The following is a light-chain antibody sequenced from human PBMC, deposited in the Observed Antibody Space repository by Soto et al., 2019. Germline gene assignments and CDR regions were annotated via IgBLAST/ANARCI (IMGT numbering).Light chain of an antibody. CDR3: QTWGTGSVV. J-gene: IGLJ2*01. Sequence: QSVLTQSPSASASLGASVKLTCTRTSGRSSYAIAWHQQQPERGPRYLMKLNSDGSHSKGDGTPDRFSGSSSGAERYLTISSLQSGDEAYYYCQTWGTGSVVFGGGTKLTVL. V-gene: IGLV4-69*01. CDR1: SGRSSYA. CDR2: LNSDGSH.